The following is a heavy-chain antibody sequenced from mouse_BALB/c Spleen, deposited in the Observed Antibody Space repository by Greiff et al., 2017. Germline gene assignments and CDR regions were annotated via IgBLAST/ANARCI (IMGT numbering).Heavy chain of an antibody. D-gene: IGHD2-10*02. CDR1: GYTFTSYV. Sequence: EGQLQQSGPELVKPGASVKMSCKASGYTFTSYVMHWVKQKPGQGLEWIGYINPYNDGTKYNEKFKGKATLTSDKSSSTAYMELSSLTSEDSAVYYCARGPPMYDNYVRTYAMDYWGQGTSVTVSS. J-gene: IGHJ4*01. CDR2: INPYNDGT. V-gene: IGHV1-14*01. CDR3: ARGPPMYDNYVRTYAMDY.